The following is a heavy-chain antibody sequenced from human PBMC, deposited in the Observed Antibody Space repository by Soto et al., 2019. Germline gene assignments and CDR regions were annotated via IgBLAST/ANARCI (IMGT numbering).Heavy chain of an antibody. J-gene: IGHJ4*02. CDR3: ARRIYDSYYFDY. Sequence: QLQLQESGPGLVKPSETLSLTCTVSGGSISSSSYYWGWIRQPPGKGLEWIGSIYYSGSTYYNPSLKSRVTISVDTSKNQFSLKLSSVTAADTAVYYCARRIYDSYYFDYWGQGTLVTVSS. V-gene: IGHV4-39*01. CDR1: GGSISSSSYY. D-gene: IGHD3-16*01. CDR2: IYYSGST.